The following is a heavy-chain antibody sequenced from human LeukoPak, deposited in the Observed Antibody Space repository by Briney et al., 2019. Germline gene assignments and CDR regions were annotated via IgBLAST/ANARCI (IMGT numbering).Heavy chain of an antibody. J-gene: IGHJ4*02. V-gene: IGHV4-59*12. CDR3: ASTPDNDY. D-gene: IGHD1-14*01. CDR2: IYYSGST. CDR1: GGSISSNY. Sequence: SETLSLTCTVSGGSISSNYWSWIRQPPGKGLEWFGYIYYSGSTNYNPSLKSRVTISVDTSKNQFSLKLSSVTAADTDVYFCASTPDNDYWGQGTLVTVSS.